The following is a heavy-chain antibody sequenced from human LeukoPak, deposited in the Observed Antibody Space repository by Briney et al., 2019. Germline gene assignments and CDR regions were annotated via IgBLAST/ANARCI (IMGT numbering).Heavy chain of an antibody. CDR3: ARGGIQLWSRALLDY. CDR1: GYTFTSYY. CDR2: INPSGGST. V-gene: IGHV1-46*01. D-gene: IGHD5-18*01. J-gene: IGHJ4*02. Sequence: ASVKVSCKASGYTFTSYYMHWVRQAPGQGLEWMGIINPSGGSTSYAQKFQGGVTMTRDMSTSTVYMELSSLRSEDTAVYYCARGGIQLWSRALLDYWGQGTLVTVSS.